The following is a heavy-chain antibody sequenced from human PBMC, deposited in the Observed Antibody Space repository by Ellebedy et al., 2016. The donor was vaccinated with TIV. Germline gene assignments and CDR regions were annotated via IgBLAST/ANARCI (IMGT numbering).Heavy chain of an antibody. D-gene: IGHD5-12*01. J-gene: IGHJ4*02. Sequence: GGSLRLXCAASGFTFSSYAMSWVRQAPGKGLEWVSAISGSGGSTYYADSVKGRFTISRDNSKNTLYLQMNSLRAEDTAVYYCAKDGGYSGYDLRSDYWGQGTLVTVSS. CDR3: AKDGGYSGYDLRSDY. CDR2: ISGSGGST. CDR1: GFTFSSYA. V-gene: IGHV3-23*01.